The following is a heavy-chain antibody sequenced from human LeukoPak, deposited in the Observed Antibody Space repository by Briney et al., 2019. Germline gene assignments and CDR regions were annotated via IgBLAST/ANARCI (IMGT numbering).Heavy chain of an antibody. V-gene: IGHV4-34*01. CDR2: INHSGST. CDR1: GGSFSGYY. J-gene: IGHJ4*02. CDR3: ARAAPYFDY. Sequence: PSETLSLTCAVYGGSFSGYYWSWIRQPPGKGLEWIGEINHSGSTNYNPSLKSRVTISVDKSKNQFSLKLSSVTAADTAVYYCARAAPYFDYWGQGTLVTVSS.